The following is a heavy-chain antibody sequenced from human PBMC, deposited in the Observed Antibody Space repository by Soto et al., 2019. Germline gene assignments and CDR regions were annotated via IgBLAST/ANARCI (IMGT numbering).Heavy chain of an antibody. CDR1: GYTFTSYA. CDR3: ATSIAARGTTFDF. D-gene: IGHD6-6*01. J-gene: IGHJ4*02. V-gene: IGHV1-3*01. CDR2: INAGNGNT. Sequence: ASVKVSCKASGYTFTSYAMHWVRQAPGQRLEWMGWINAGNGNTKYSQKFQGRVTITRDTSASTAYMELSSLRSEDTAVYYCATSIAARGTTFDFWGQGTLVLVSS.